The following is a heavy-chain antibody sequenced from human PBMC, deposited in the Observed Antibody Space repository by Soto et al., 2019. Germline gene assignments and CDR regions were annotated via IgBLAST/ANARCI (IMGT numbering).Heavy chain of an antibody. CDR1: GFTFSSSA. CDR3: AKVLTFYDILTGYFGY. J-gene: IGHJ4*02. Sequence: GGSLRLSCAASGFTFSSSAMGWVRQAPGKGLEWVSGISSGDDSTFYADSVKGRFTISRDKSKNTLYLQMSSLRAEDTAVYFCAKVLTFYDILTGYFGYWGQGALVTVSS. V-gene: IGHV3-23*01. D-gene: IGHD3-9*01. CDR2: ISSGDDST.